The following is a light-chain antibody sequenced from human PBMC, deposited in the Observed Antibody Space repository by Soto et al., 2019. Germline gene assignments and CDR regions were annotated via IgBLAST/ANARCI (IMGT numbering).Light chain of an antibody. J-gene: IGLJ2*01. Sequence: QSALTQPASVSGSPGQSITISCTGTNSDVGAYNYVSWYQQHPGKAPKLLIFEVTNRPSGVSYRFSASKSGNTASLTISGLQAEDEAHYYCSSYTTSNTVVFGGGTKLTVL. CDR1: NSDVGAYNY. V-gene: IGLV2-14*01. CDR2: EVT. CDR3: SSYTTSNTVV.